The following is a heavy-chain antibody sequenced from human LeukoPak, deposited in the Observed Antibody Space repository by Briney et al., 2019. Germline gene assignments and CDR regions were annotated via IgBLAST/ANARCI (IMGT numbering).Heavy chain of an antibody. Sequence: PGSSVNVSCTASGGTFSSYAISWVRQAPGQGLEWMGRINPNSGGTNYAQKFQGRVTMTRDTSISTAYMELSRLRSDDTAVYYCASLPNYYYYGMDVWGQGTTVTVSS. J-gene: IGHJ6*02. CDR2: INPNSGGT. V-gene: IGHV1-2*06. CDR3: ASLPNYYYYGMDV. CDR1: GGTFSSYA.